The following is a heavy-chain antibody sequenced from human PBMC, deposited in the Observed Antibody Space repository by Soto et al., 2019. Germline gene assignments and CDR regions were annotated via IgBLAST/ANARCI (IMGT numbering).Heavy chain of an antibody. Sequence: GVSMRLSCAAAGFNFSRYCMHWVRQATGKGLEWVAVIWYDGKKKYYADSVKGRFAISRDNSRNTLYLQMNSLRVDDTAAYYCARSGATGLFHLDYWGQGTQVTVSS. J-gene: IGHJ4*02. CDR3: ARSGATGLFHLDY. V-gene: IGHV3-33*01. D-gene: IGHD1-26*01. CDR2: IWYDGKKK. CDR1: GFNFSRYC.